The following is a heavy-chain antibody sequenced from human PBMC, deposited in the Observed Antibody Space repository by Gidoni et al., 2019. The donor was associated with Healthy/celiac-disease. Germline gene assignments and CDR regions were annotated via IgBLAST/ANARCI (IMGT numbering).Heavy chain of an antibody. J-gene: IGHJ3*02. CDR2: ISSSSSYI. CDR1: GFTFSRYR. V-gene: IGHV3-21*01. Sequence: EVQLVESGGGLVKPGGSLRLSCASSGFTFSRYRVNWVRQAPGKGLEWVSSISSSSSYIYYADSVKGRFTISRDNAKNSLYLQMNSLRAEDTAVYYCATYYYDSSGYPADDVFDIWGQGTMVTVSS. D-gene: IGHD3-22*01. CDR3: ATYYYDSSGYPADDVFDI.